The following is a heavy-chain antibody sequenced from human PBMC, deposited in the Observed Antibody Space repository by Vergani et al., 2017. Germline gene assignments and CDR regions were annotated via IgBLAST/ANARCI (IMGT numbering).Heavy chain of an antibody. Sequence: QVQLVESGGGVVQAGRSLRLSCAASGFTFSSYAMHWVRQAPGKGLEWVAVISYDGSNKYYADSVKGRFTISRDNSKNTLYLQMNSLRAEDTAVYYCARAYDPKSIAALSYYYYYYMDVWGKGTTVTVSS. J-gene: IGHJ6*03. D-gene: IGHD6-6*01. CDR3: ARAYDPKSIAALSYYYYYYMDV. CDR1: GFTFSSYA. V-gene: IGHV3-30-3*01. CDR2: ISYDGSNK.